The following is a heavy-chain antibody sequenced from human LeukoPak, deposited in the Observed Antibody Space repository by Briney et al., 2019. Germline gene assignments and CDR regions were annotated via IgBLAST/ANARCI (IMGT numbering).Heavy chain of an antibody. V-gene: IGHV4-59*01. CDR2: IYYSGST. J-gene: IGHJ6*03. D-gene: IGHD3-3*02. CDR1: GGSISPYY. CDR3: ARAFYPGYYSYMAV. Sequence: SETLSLTCTVSGGSISPYYWSWIRQPPGKGLEWIGYIYYSGSTNYNPSLKSRVTISVDTSKNQFSLKLSSVTAADTAVYYCARAFYPGYYSYMAVWGKGTTVTISS.